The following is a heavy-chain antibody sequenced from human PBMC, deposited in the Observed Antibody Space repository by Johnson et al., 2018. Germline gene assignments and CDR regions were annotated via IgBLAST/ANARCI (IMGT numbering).Heavy chain of an antibody. V-gene: IGHV3-11*01. D-gene: IGHD4/OR15-4a*01. J-gene: IGHJ4*02. CDR3: AKPSGPQVLNCDS. CDR1: GFTFSDYY. CDR2: IRNRGSTK. Sequence: QVQLVESGGGLVEPGGSLRLSCAASGFTFSDYYMSWISQAPGKGLAWVSYIRNRGSTKDYADSVKGRFTISMDNAKNSLYLQMNRLRAGDTAVYYCAKPSGPQVLNCDSWGQGALVTVSS.